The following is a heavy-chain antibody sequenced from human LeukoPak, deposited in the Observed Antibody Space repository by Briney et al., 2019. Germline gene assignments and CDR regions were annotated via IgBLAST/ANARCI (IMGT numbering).Heavy chain of an antibody. CDR1: GGSFSGYY. V-gene: IGHV4-34*01. Sequence: PSETLSLTCAVYGGSFSGYYWSWICQPPGKGLEWIGEINHSGSTNYNPSLKSRVTISVDTSKDQFSLKLSSVTAADTAVYYCARNGGDYYDSSGYYFVFDYWGQGTLVTVSS. D-gene: IGHD3-22*01. CDR2: INHSGST. J-gene: IGHJ4*02. CDR3: ARNGGDYYDSSGYYFVFDY.